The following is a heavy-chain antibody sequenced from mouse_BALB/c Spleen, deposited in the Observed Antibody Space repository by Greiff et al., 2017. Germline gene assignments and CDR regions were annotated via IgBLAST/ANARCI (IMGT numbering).Heavy chain of an antibody. CDR1: GYSITSDYA. CDR3: AFPYYYGSSDAMDY. J-gene: IGHJ4*01. D-gene: IGHD1-1*01. Sequence: VQLKESGPGLVKPSQSLSLTCTVTGYSITSDYAWYWIRQFPGNQLEWMGYISYSGSTSYNPTLKSRISITRDTSKNQFFLQLNSVTTEDTATYYCAFPYYYGSSDAMDYWGQGTSVTVSS. CDR2: ISYSGST. V-gene: IGHV3-2*02.